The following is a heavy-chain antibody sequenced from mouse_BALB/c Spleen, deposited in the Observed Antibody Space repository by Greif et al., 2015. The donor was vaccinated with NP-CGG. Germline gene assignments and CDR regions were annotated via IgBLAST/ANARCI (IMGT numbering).Heavy chain of an antibody. D-gene: IGHD2-1*01. Sequence: EVKLMESGGGLVKPGGSLKLSCAASGFTFSDYYMYWVRQTPEKRLEWAATISDGGSYTYYPDSVEGRFTISRDNAKNNLYLQMSSLKSEDTAMYYCARDGNYWYFDVWGAGTTVTVSS. CDR3: ARDGNYWYFDV. V-gene: IGHV5-4*02. J-gene: IGHJ1*01. CDR1: GFTFSDYY. CDR2: ISDGGSYT.